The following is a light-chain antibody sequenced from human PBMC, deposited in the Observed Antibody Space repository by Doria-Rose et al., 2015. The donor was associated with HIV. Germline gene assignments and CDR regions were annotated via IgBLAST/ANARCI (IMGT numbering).Light chain of an antibody. CDR3: HQYGTSWT. CDR2: DGS. J-gene: IGKJ1*01. CDR1: QSFSSTY. Sequence: EIVLTQSPGTLSLSPRERATLSCRASQSFSSTYLAWYQQKPGQAPSLLIYDGSTRATGIPDRFSASGFGTDFTLTINRLEPEDFALYYCHQYGTSWTFGQGTKVEI. V-gene: IGKV3-20*01.